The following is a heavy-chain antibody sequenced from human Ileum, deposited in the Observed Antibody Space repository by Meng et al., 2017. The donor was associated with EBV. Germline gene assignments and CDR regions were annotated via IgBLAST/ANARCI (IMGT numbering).Heavy chain of an antibody. D-gene: IGHD3-10*01. J-gene: IGHJ4*02. V-gene: IGHV2-5*02. CDR2: IYWDDDK. Sequence: QLTLKASRPTLVNPTQTLRLTCRVSGCSLSTSGVGVGWIRQPPGKALECLALIYWDDDKRYSPSLKSRLTITKDTSINQVVLTLTNMDPVDTDTYYCAHRPSMVRGVMYFDSWGQGTLVTVSS. CDR3: AHRPSMVRGVMYFDS. CDR1: GCSLSTSGVG.